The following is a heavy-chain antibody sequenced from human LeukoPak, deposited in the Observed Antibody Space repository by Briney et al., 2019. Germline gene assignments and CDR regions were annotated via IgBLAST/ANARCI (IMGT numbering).Heavy chain of an antibody. CDR3: ARAEQQLAYDY. CDR2: INPNSGCT. J-gene: IGHJ4*02. V-gene: IGHV1-2*02. D-gene: IGHD6-13*01. Sequence: ASVKVSCKASGYTFTGYYMHWVRQAPGQGLEWIGWINPNSGCTNYAQKFQGRVTMTRDTSISTAYMELRRLRSDATAVYYCARAEQQLAYDYWGQGTLVTVSS. CDR1: GYTFTGYY.